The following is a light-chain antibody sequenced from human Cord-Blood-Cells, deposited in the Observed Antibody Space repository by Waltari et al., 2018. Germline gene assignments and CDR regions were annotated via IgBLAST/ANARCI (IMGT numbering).Light chain of an antibody. Sequence: SYELTKPPSVSLSQGQTASITCSGDKLGEKYACWYQQKPGQSPVLVIYQDSKRPSGIPERFSGSNSGNTATLTISGTQAMDEADYYCQAWDSSTAVFGGGTKLTVL. CDR2: QDS. V-gene: IGLV3-1*01. CDR3: QAWDSSTAV. CDR1: KLGEKY. J-gene: IGLJ2*01.